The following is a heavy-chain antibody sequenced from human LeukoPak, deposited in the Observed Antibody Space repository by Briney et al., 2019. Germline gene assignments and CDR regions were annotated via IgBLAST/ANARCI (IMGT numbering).Heavy chain of an antibody. V-gene: IGHV3-7*01. Sequence: GGSLRLSCEASGFSFSSYWMTWVRQPPGKGPEWVANIKQDESERYSVDSVKGRFTISRDNAKNSVYLHMNSLRAEDTAVYYCARVYSSSWSKYYFDYWGQGTLVTVSS. J-gene: IGHJ4*02. CDR1: GFSFSSYW. CDR2: IKQDESER. CDR3: ARVYSSSWSKYYFDY. D-gene: IGHD6-13*01.